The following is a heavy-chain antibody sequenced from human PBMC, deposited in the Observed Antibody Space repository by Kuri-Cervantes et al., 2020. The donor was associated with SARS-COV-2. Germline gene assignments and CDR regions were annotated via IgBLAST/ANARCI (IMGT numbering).Heavy chain of an antibody. V-gene: IGHV6-1*01. D-gene: IGHD1-7*01. J-gene: IGHJ2*01. CDR3: ARQEGVQLELLNWYFDL. Sequence: SQTLSLTCAISGDSVSSNRAAWNWIRQSPSRGLEWLGRTYYRSKWYNDYAVSLKSQITINPDTSKNQFYLKLSSVTAADTAVYYFARQEGVQLELLNWYFDLWGRGNLVNVSS. CDR1: GDSVSSNRAA. CDR2: TYYRSKWYN.